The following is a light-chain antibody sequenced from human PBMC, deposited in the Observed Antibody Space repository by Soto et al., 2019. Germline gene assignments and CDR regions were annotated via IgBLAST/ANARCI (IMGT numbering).Light chain of an antibody. V-gene: IGKV1-5*01. CDR1: QNISPW. J-gene: IGKJ1*01. CDR2: DAS. CDR3: QQYNSFSWT. Sequence: DIQVTPSASTRSSSGVGRVSIACRASQNISPWLAWYQQKPGKAPRLLIYDASSLESGVPSRFSGSGSATEFTLTISRLQPDDFATYYCQQYNSFSWTFGQGPRWIS.